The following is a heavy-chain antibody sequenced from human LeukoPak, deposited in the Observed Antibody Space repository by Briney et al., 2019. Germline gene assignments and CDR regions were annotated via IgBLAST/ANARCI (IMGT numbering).Heavy chain of an antibody. Sequence: SETLSLTCAVYGGSFSGYYWSWIRQPPGKGLEWIGEINHSGSTNYNPSLKSRVTISVDTSKNQFSLKLSSVTAADTAVYYCAREGTIPIGTDYYYGMDVWGQGTTVTVSS. D-gene: IGHD1-1*01. CDR3: AREGTIPIGTDYYYGMDV. CDR1: GGSFSGYY. J-gene: IGHJ6*02. V-gene: IGHV4-34*01. CDR2: INHSGST.